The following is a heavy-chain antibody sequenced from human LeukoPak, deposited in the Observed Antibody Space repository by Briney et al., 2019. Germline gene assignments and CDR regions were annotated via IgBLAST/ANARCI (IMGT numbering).Heavy chain of an antibody. CDR1: GFSASSGYY. Sequence: SETLSLTCAVSGFSASSGYYWDWIRQPPGKGLEWIGTINHSGNTFYNPSPKSRVTTSVDTSKNQFSLRLRSVTAADTAVYYCARRMAGATTDAFDIWGQGTMVTVSS. D-gene: IGHD6-19*01. CDR3: ARRMAGATTDAFDI. CDR2: INHSGNT. J-gene: IGHJ3*02. V-gene: IGHV4-38-2*01.